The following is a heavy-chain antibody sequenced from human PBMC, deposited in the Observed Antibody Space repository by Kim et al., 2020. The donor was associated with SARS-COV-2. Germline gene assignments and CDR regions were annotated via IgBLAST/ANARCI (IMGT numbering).Heavy chain of an antibody. CDR2: INWNGGST. J-gene: IGHJ6*02. CDR3: VRGPTIIDYGSVSSYGMDV. V-gene: IGHV3-20*01. Sequence: GGSLRLSCAASGFTFDDYGMSWVRQAPGKGLEWVSGINWNGGSTGYADSVKGRFTISRDNAKNSLYLQMNSLRAEDTALYHCVRGPTIIDYGSVSSYGMDVWGQGTTVTVSS. CDR1: GFTFDDYG. D-gene: IGHD3-10*01.